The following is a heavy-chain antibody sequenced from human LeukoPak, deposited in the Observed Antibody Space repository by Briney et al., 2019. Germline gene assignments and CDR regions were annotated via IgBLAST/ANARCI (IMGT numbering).Heavy chain of an antibody. J-gene: IGHJ3*02. Sequence: GGSLRLSCAASGFTFSDYAMNWVRQAPGKGLEWVSGIRVGGELYYADSVKGRFTISRDNAKNTLYLQMNSLRAEDTAVYYCARTYGGTASDAFDIWGQGTMVTVSS. CDR3: ARTYGGTASDAFDI. CDR2: IRVGGEL. V-gene: IGHV3-69-1*01. D-gene: IGHD4-23*01. CDR1: GFTFSDYA.